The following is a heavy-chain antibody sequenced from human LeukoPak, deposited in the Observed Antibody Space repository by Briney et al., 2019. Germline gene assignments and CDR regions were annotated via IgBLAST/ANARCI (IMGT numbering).Heavy chain of an antibody. CDR3: AKGRAITVAGTGLEY. CDR1: GFSFSDYS. V-gene: IGHV3-30-3*01. Sequence: GGSLRLSCAASGFSFSDYSMHWVRQAPGKGLEWVAIISYDGSNERYADSVKGRFTISRDNSKNTLYLQMNSLRTEDTAVYFCAKGRAITVAGTGLEYWGQGALVTVSS. CDR2: ISYDGSNE. J-gene: IGHJ4*02. D-gene: IGHD6-19*01.